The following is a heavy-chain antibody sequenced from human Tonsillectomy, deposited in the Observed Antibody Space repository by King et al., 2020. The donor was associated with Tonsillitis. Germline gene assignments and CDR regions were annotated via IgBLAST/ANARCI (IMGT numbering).Heavy chain of an antibody. J-gene: IGHJ4*02. CDR1: GYSISTGYS. V-gene: IGHV4-38-2*02. D-gene: IGHD3-10*01. CDR2: INHSGIT. Sequence: QLQESGPGLVKASETLSLTCSVSGYSISTGYSWGWVRQPPGKGPEWIGSINHSGITYYNPSLKSRLTISVDTSKNQFPLKLTSVTAADTAVYYCAREGAPGRIDYWGQGSLVTVSS. CDR3: AREGAPGRIDY.